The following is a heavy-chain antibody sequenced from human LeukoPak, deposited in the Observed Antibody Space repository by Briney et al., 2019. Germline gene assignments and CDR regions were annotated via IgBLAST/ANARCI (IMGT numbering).Heavy chain of an antibody. V-gene: IGHV3-48*01. J-gene: IGHJ4*02. D-gene: IGHD6-19*01. Sequence: GGSLRLSCAASGFTFSAYDMKWVRQAPGKGLEWISYISRTSTTIFYADSVKGRFTISRDNAKNSLYLQMNSLRAEDTAIYYCARSRSGWHYFDYWGQGTLVTVSS. CDR2: ISRTSTTI. CDR3: ARSRSGWHYFDY. CDR1: GFTFSAYD.